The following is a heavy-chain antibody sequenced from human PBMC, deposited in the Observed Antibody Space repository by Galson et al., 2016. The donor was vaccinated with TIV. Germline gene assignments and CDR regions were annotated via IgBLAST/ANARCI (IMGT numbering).Heavy chain of an antibody. CDR2: ISWNSGKL. Sequence: SLRLSCAASGFTFEDHAMHWVRQIPGRGLEWVSHISWNSGKLGYAASVNGRFTISRDNAKNSVYLQMNRLRREDTALYYCARDRLWSGDNEPFDLWGQGTVVTVS. D-gene: IGHD3-10*01. CDR3: ARDRLWSGDNEPFDL. CDR1: GFTFEDHA. V-gene: IGHV3-9*01. J-gene: IGHJ3*01.